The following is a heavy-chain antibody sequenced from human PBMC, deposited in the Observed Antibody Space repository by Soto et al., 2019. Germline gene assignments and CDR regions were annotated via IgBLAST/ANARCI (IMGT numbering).Heavy chain of an antibody. J-gene: IGHJ6*02. CDR1: GGTFGSYA. V-gene: IGHV1-69*01. CDR2: IIPIPGTA. CDR3: ARSQGSSTSLEIYYYYYYGMDV. Sequence: QVQLVQSGAEVKKPGSSVKVSCKASGGTFGSYAISWVRQAPGQGLEWMGGIIPIPGTANYAQKFQGRVTIAADESTSTAYMELSGLRSEDTAVYYCARSQGSSTSLEIYYYYYYGMDVWGQGTTAPVSS. D-gene: IGHD2-2*01.